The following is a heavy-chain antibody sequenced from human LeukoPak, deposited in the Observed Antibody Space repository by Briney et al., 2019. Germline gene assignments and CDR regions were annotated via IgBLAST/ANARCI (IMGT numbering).Heavy chain of an antibody. V-gene: IGHV4-39*07. Sequence: SETLSLTCTVSGGSISSSSYYWGWIRQPPGKGLEWIGSIYYSGSTYYNPSLKSRVTISVDTSKNQFSLKLSSVTAADTAVYYCARGDVGDSGWYGTYYYYGMDVWGQGTTVTVSS. D-gene: IGHD6-19*01. CDR2: IYYSGST. CDR3: ARGDVGDSGWYGTYYYYGMDV. CDR1: GGSISSSSYY. J-gene: IGHJ6*02.